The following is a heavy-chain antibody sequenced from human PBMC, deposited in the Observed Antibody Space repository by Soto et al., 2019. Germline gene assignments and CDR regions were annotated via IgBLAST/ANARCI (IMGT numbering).Heavy chain of an antibody. V-gene: IGHV4-59*08. D-gene: IGHD2-21*02. CDR3: ARHPVVTAYLYWYFDL. Sequence: SETLSLTCTVSGGSISSYYWSWIRQPPGKGLEWIGYIYYSGSTNYNPSLKSRVTISVDTSKNQFSLKLSSVTAADTAVYYCARHPVVTAYLYWYFDLWGRGTLVTVSS. CDR1: GGSISSYY. J-gene: IGHJ2*01. CDR2: IYYSGST.